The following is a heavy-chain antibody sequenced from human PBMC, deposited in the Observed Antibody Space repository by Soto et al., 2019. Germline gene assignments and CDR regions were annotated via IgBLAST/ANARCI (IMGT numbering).Heavy chain of an antibody. Sequence: SETLSLTCAVYGGSFSGYYWSWIRQPPGKGLEWIGEINHSGSTNYNPSLKSRVTISVDTSKNQFSLKLSSVTAADTAVYYCARGVVVVPAVLMGYYYMDFWGKGTTVTVSS. D-gene: IGHD2-2*01. J-gene: IGHJ6*03. CDR2: INHSGST. CDR3: ARGVVVVPAVLMGYYYMDF. V-gene: IGHV4-34*01. CDR1: GGSFSGYY.